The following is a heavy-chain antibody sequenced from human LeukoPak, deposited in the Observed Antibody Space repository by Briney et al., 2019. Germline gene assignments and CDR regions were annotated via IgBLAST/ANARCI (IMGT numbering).Heavy chain of an antibody. CDR1: GDSISSYF. D-gene: IGHD3-9*01. Sequence: SETLSLTCTVSGDSISSYFWTWIRQPPGKGLEWIGYIYYSGSTNYNPSLKSRVTISVDASKNQFSLKLSSVTAADTALYYCARDYYDILTSTRRFDSWGQGTLVTVSS. CDR2: IYYSGST. V-gene: IGHV4-59*01. CDR3: ARDYYDILTSTRRFDS. J-gene: IGHJ4*02.